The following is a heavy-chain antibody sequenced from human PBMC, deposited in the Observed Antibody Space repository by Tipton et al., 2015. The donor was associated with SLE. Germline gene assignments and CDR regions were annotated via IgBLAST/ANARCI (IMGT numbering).Heavy chain of an antibody. Sequence: GLVKPSETLSLTCTVSGYSISSGYYWGWIRQSPGKGLEWIGSIHERGSTFYNPSLQSRVTLSVDTSKNQFSLKLTSVTAADTAVYYCARPPGTYPTGDYWGQGTLVTVSS. CDR3: ARPPGTYPTGDY. D-gene: IGHD3-10*01. J-gene: IGHJ4*02. V-gene: IGHV4-38-2*02. CDR1: GYSISSGYY. CDR2: IHERGST.